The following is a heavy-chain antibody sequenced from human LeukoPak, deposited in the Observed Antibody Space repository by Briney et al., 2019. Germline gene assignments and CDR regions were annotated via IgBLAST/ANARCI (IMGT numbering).Heavy chain of an antibody. Sequence: ASVTVSCKASRYTFPSYYMHRPRQAPGQGLEGMGIINPSGGSTSYAQKFQDRVTITRDTSTSTVYMELSSLRSEDKAVYYCARGGIAAADAFDIWGQGTMVTVSS. CDR3: ARGGIAAADAFDI. CDR1: RYTFPSYY. CDR2: INPSGGST. V-gene: IGHV1-46*01. D-gene: IGHD6-13*01. J-gene: IGHJ3*02.